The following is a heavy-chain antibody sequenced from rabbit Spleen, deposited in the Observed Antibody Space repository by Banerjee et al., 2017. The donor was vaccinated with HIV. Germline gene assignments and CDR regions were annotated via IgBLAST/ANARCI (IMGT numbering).Heavy chain of an antibody. CDR3: TRDDGSGHYIDGYFNL. J-gene: IGHJ4*01. V-gene: IGHV1S45*01. CDR1: GFTLSSYYM. D-gene: IGHD1-1*01. CDR2: INIATGKS. Sequence: QEQLKESGGGLVKPEGSLKLSCKASGFTLSSYYMNWVRQAPGKGLEWITCINIATGKSVYASWVSGRFIMSRTSSTTVTLQMTSLTAADTATYFCTRDDGSGHYIDGYFNLWGPGTLVTVS.